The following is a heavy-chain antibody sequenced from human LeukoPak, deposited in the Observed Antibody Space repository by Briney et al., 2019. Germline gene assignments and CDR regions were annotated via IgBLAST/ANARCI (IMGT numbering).Heavy chain of an antibody. D-gene: IGHD3-3*01. CDR1: GFTFSGYA. J-gene: IGHJ4*02. V-gene: IGHV3-23*01. CDR2: ISGSGGST. CDR3: AKGYDFWSGGIDY. Sequence: PEGSLRLSCAASGFTFSGYAMSWVRQAPGKGLAWVSAISGSGGSTFYADSVKGRFTISRDNSKNTLYLQMNSLRADDTAVYYCAKGYDFWSGGIDYWGQGTLVTVSS.